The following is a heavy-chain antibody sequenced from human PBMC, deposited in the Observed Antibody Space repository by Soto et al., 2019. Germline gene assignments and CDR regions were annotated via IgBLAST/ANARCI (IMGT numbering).Heavy chain of an antibody. V-gene: IGHV3-30*18. Sequence: GGSLRLSCAASGFTFSSYGMHWVRQAPGKGLEWVAVISYDGSNKYYADSVKGRFTISRDNSKNTLYLQMNSLRAEDTAVYYCAKDFGITIFGVTYYYGMDVWGQGTTVTVSS. J-gene: IGHJ6*02. D-gene: IGHD3-3*01. CDR2: ISYDGSNK. CDR3: AKDFGITIFGVTYYYGMDV. CDR1: GFTFSSYG.